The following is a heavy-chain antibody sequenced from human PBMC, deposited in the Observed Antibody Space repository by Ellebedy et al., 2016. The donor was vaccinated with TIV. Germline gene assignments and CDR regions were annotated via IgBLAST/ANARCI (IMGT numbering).Heavy chain of an antibody. V-gene: IGHV3-23*01. Sequence: PSETLSLTCAASGFTFSSYDMHWVRQAPGKGLEWVSGISGSGGSTYYAESVKGRFTISRDNSKNTLYLQMNSLRAEDTAVYYCAKVRSYCGSTTCLTPHGLDVWGQGTTVTVSS. J-gene: IGHJ6*02. CDR3: AKVRSYCGSTTCLTPHGLDV. CDR2: ISGSGGST. CDR1: GFTFSSYD. D-gene: IGHD2-2*01.